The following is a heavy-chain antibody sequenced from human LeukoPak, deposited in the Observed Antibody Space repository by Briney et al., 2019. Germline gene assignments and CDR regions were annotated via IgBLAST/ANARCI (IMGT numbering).Heavy chain of an antibody. CDR3: ARGSYYFDY. Sequence: SETLSLTCTDSGGSISSGDYYWSWIRQPPGKGLEWIGYIHYSGSAFYNPSLKSRVTMSVDTSKSQFSLRLTSVTAADTAMYYCARGSYYFDYWGQGTLVTVSS. J-gene: IGHJ4*02. CDR1: GGSISSGDYY. V-gene: IGHV4-30-4*01. CDR2: IHYSGSA.